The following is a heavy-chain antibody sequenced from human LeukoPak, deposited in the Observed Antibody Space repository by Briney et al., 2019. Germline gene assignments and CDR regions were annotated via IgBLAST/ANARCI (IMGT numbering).Heavy chain of an antibody. CDR3: VGGTTVTNFAY. CDR2: FYYTGSI. J-gene: IGHJ4*02. Sequence: KPSETLSLTCLVSGGSISSTSYYWGWIRQSPGRGLEWIGSFYYTGSIFDNRSLRSRVTISIDMSKNQFLLKLTSVTAADTAVYYCVGGTTVTNFAYWGQGTLVTVSS. V-gene: IGHV4-39*07. CDR1: GGSISSTSYY. D-gene: IGHD4-17*01.